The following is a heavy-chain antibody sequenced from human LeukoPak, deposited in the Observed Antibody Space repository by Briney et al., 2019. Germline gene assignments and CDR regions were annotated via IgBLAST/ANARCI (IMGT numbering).Heavy chain of an antibody. J-gene: IGHJ4*02. CDR3: ASCDFWSGYSFDY. CDR2: INHSGST. V-gene: IGHV4-34*01. Sequence: PSETLSLTCAVYGGSFSGYYWSWIRQPPGKGLEWIGEINHSGSTNYNPSLKSRVSISVDTSKNQFSLKLSSVTAADTAVYYCASCDFWSGYSFDYWGQGTLVTVSS. D-gene: IGHD3-3*01. CDR1: GGSFSGYY.